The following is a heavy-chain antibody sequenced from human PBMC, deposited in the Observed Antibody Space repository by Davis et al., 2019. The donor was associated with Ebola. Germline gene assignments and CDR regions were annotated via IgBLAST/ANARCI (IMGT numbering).Heavy chain of an antibody. Sequence: ASVKVSCKASGYTFTSYGITWVRQAPGQGLEWMGIINPSGGSTSYAQKFQGRVTMTRDTSTSTVYMELSSLRSEDTAVYYCARLVAGTFDYWGQGTLVTVSS. CDR1: GYTFTSYG. J-gene: IGHJ4*02. CDR2: INPSGGST. D-gene: IGHD6-19*01. V-gene: IGHV1-46*03. CDR3: ARLVAGTFDY.